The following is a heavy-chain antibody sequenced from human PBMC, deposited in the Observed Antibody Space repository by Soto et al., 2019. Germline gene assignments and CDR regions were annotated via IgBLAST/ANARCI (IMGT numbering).Heavy chain of an antibody. CDR2: ISAYNGNT. V-gene: IGHV1-18*01. Sequence: ASVKVSCKASGYTFTSYCISWVRQAPGQGLEWMGWISAYNGNTNYAQKLQDRVTMTTDTSTSTAYMELRSLRSDDTAVYYCARDVVRSSWYWFDPWGQGTLVTVSS. CDR1: GYTFTSYC. D-gene: IGHD6-13*01. J-gene: IGHJ5*02. CDR3: ARDVVRSSWYWFDP.